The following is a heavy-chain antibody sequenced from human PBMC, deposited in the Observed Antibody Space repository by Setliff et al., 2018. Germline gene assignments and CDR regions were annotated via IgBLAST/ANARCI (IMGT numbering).Heavy chain of an antibody. CDR1: GFTFSSYS. CDR3: ARSGFYDSSGYYLDY. J-gene: IGHJ4*02. D-gene: IGHD3-22*01. Sequence: GGSLRLSCAASGFTFSSYSMNWVRQAPGKGLEWVSSISSSSSYIYYADSVKGRFTISRDNAKNSLYLQMNSLRAEDTAVYYCARSGFYDSSGYYLDYWGQGTLVTVSS. CDR2: ISSSSSYI. V-gene: IGHV3-21*04.